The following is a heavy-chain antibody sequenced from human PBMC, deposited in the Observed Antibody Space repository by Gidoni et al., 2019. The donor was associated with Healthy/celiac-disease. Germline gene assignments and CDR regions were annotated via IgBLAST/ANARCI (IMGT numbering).Heavy chain of an antibody. Sequence: QVQLQQWGAGLLKPSETLSLTCAVYGGSFSGYYWSWIRQPPGKGLEWIGEINHSGSTNYNPSLKSRVTISVDTSKNQFSLKLSSVTAADTAVYYCARGPYDILTGHTAYYFDYWGQGTLVTVSS. CDR1: GGSFSGYY. CDR2: INHSGST. CDR3: ARGPYDILTGHTAYYFDY. D-gene: IGHD3-9*01. V-gene: IGHV4-34*01. J-gene: IGHJ4*02.